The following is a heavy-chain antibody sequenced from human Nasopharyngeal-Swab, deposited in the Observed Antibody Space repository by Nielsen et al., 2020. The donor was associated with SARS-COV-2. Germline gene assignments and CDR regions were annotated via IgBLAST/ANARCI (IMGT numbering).Heavy chain of an antibody. CDR1: GGSISSGSIRSYY. Sequence: SETLSLTCTVSGGSISSGSIRSYYWSWSRQPPGKGLEWIGYFSYTGITNYNPTLKSRVTISVDMSKNQFSMKLSSVAAADTAVYYCAREVVGGLVDSWGQGTLVTVSS. CDR2: FSYTGIT. D-gene: IGHD1-26*01. J-gene: IGHJ4*02. CDR3: AREVVGGLVDS. V-gene: IGHV4-61*01.